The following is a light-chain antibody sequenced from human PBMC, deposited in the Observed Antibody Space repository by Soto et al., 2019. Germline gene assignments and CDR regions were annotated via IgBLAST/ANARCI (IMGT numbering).Light chain of an antibody. CDR3: SSYTSVTTPLYV. CDR1: TSDVGNSNR. Sequence: QSDRNQPASVSGSPGQSITISCTGTTSDVGNSNRVSWYQQHPGKAPQLIIYDVTYRPSGVSNRFSGSKSGSTASLTISGLQAEDEADYYCSSYTSVTTPLYVFGAGTKVTVL. V-gene: IGLV2-14*03. CDR2: DVT. J-gene: IGLJ1*01.